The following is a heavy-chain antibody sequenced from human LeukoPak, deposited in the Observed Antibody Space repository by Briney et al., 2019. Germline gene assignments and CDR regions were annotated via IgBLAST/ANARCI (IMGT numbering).Heavy chain of an antibody. CDR1: GFTVSSNY. J-gene: IGHJ6*03. CDR2: IYSGGST. Sequence: GGSLRLSCAASGFTVSSNYMSWVRQAPGKGLEWVSVIYSGGSTYYADSVKGRFTISRDNSKNTLYLQMTSLRAEDTAVYYCARDRRMIPAATLYYMDVWGKGTTVTVSS. V-gene: IGHV3-53*01. D-gene: IGHD6-13*01. CDR3: ARDRRMIPAATLYYMDV.